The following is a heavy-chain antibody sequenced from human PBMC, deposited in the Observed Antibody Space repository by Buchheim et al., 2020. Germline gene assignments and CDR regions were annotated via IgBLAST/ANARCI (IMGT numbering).Heavy chain of an antibody. CDR3: ARDPYYDFWSGYYTLGTFDY. V-gene: IGHV3-74*01. CDR1: GFTFSSYW. J-gene: IGHJ4*02. CDR2: INSDGSST. D-gene: IGHD3-3*01. Sequence: EVQLVESGGGLVQPGGSLRLSCAASGFTFSSYWMHWVRQAPGKGLVWVSRINSDGSSTSYAASVKGRFTISRDNAKNTLYLQMNSLRAEDTAVYYCARDPYYDFWSGYYTLGTFDYWGQGTL.